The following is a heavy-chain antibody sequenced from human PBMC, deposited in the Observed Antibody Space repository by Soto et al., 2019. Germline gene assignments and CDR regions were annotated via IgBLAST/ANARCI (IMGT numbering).Heavy chain of an antibody. CDR3: ARDRDYGGFDY. CDR1: GFTVSSNF. V-gene: IGHV3-66*01. Sequence: EVQLVESGGGLVQPGGSLRLSCAASGFTVSSNFMSWVRQAPGKGLEWVSVIHSIGSTYYADSVKGRFTISRDNSKNTLYLQMNSLRGEDTAVYYCARDRDYGGFDYWGQGTLVTVSS. J-gene: IGHJ4*02. D-gene: IGHD4-17*01. CDR2: IHSIGST.